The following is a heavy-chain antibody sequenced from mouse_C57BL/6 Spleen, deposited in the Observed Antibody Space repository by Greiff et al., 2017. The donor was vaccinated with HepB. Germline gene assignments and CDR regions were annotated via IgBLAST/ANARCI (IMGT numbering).Heavy chain of an antibody. V-gene: IGHV1-15*01. Sequence: QVQLQQSGAELVRPGASVTLSCKASGYTFTDYEMHWVKQTPVHGLEWIGAIDPGTGGTAYNQKFKGKAILTADKSSSTAYMELRSLTSEDSAVYYCTRREPYWYFDVWGTGTTVTVSS. CDR3: TRREPYWYFDV. CDR2: IDPGTGGT. J-gene: IGHJ1*03. CDR1: GYTFTDYE. D-gene: IGHD6-1*01.